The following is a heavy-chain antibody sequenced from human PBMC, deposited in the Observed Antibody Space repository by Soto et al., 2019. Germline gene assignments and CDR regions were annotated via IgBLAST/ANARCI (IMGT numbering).Heavy chain of an antibody. Sequence: PGGSLRLSSLDSGFTFSDYSMSWIRQAPGKGLEWLAFIDSRGRTLSYADSVRGRFTISRDNAENSVYLQMDSLRADDTAVYYCARQAARNYIDSWGQGNSVTVSS. D-gene: IGHD6-6*01. J-gene: IGHJ4*02. CDR2: IDSRGRTL. V-gene: IGHV3-11*01. CDR3: ARQAARNYIDS. CDR1: GFTFSDYS.